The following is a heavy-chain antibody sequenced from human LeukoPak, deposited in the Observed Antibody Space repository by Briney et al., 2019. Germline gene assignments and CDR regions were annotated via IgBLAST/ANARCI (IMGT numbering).Heavy chain of an antibody. CDR1: GYTFTGYY. CDR2: INPNSGGT. CDR3: ATDLITGTRPHDAFDI. V-gene: IGHV1-2*02. D-gene: IGHD1-20*01. J-gene: IGHJ3*02. Sequence: ASVKVSCKASGYTFTGYYIYWVRQAPGQGLEWMGWINPNSGGTNYAQKFQGRVTMTEDTSTDTAYMELSSLRSEDTAVYYCATDLITGTRPHDAFDIWGQGTMVTVSS.